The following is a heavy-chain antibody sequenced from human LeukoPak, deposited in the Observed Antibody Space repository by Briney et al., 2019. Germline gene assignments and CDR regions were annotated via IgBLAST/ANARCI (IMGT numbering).Heavy chain of an antibody. V-gene: IGHV1-3*01. CDR1: GYTFTSYA. J-gene: IGHJ4*02. D-gene: IGHD3-22*01. Sequence: ASVKVSCKASGYTFTSYAMHWVRQAPGQRLEWMGWINAGNGNTKYSQKFQGRVTITRDTSASTAYMELSSLRSEDTAAYYCARVWISSGYEYYFDYWGQGTLVTVSS. CDR2: INAGNGNT. CDR3: ARVWISSGYEYYFDY.